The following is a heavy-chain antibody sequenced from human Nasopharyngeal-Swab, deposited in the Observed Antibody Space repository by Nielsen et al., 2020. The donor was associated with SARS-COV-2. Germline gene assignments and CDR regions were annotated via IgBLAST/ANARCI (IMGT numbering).Heavy chain of an antibody. Sequence: SETLSLTCTVSGGSVSSGSYYWSWIRQPPGKGLEWIGYIYYSGSTNYNPSVKSRVTISVDTSKNQFSLKLSSVTAADTAVYYCARVLTRNLVVALVLDAFDIWGQGTMVTVSS. D-gene: IGHD2-15*01. J-gene: IGHJ3*02. CDR3: ARVLTRNLVVALVLDAFDI. CDR2: IYYSGST. V-gene: IGHV4-61*01. CDR1: GGSVSSGSYY.